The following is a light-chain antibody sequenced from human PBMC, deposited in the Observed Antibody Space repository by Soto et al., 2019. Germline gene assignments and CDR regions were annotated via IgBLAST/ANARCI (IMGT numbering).Light chain of an antibody. CDR1: KLGDKY. J-gene: IGLJ2*01. CDR2: EDS. V-gene: IGLV3-1*01. Sequence: SYELTQPPSVSVSPGQTASITCSGDKLGDKYAYWYQQKPGQSPVLVIYEDSKRPSGIPERFSASNSGNTATLTISGTQAMDEADYYCQAWDTNTDVVFGGGTKLTVL. CDR3: QAWDTNTDVV.